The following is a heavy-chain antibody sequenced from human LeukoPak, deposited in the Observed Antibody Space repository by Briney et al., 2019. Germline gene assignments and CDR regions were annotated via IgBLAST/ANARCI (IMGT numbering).Heavy chain of an antibody. Sequence: PQTLSLTCTVSGGSISSGGYYWSWIRQHPGKGLEWIGYIYYSGSTYYNPSLKSRVTISVDTSKNQFSLKLSSVTAADTAVYYCARGYYDSSGYWPNAFDIWGQGTMVTVSS. CDR1: GGSISSGGYY. D-gene: IGHD3-22*01. V-gene: IGHV4-31*03. J-gene: IGHJ3*02. CDR2: IYYSGST. CDR3: ARGYYDSSGYWPNAFDI.